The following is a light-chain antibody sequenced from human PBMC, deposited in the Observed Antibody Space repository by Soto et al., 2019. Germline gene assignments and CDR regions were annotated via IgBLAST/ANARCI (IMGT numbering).Light chain of an antibody. CDR3: QQSYSTPPT. Sequence: IQMTQSPSSFSASTGDRVTITCRASQGISSYLAWYPQKPGKAPKLLIYAASTLQSGVPSRFSGSGSGTDFTLTISSLQPEDFATYYCQQSYSTPPTFGQGTKVDI. V-gene: IGKV1-8*01. CDR1: QGISSY. J-gene: IGKJ1*01. CDR2: AAS.